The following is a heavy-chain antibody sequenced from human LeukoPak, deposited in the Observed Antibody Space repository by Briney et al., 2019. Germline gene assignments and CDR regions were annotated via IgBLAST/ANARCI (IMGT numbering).Heavy chain of an antibody. Sequence: GGSLRLSCAASGFTFSNYWMHWVRQAPGKGLVWVSRIDTDGSHTTHADSVKGRFTISRDNAKNTLYLQMSSLRFEDAGVYYCVRGTSDWPGVDYWGQGTLVTVSS. CDR2: IDTDGSHT. CDR3: VRGTSDWPGVDY. V-gene: IGHV3-74*01. CDR1: GFTFSNYW. J-gene: IGHJ4*01. D-gene: IGHD2-2*01.